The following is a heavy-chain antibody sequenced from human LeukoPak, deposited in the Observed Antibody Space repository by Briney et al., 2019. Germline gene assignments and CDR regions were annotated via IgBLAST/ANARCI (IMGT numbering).Heavy chain of an antibody. CDR2: IYPGDSDT. D-gene: IGHD3-10*01. J-gene: IGHJ4*02. CDR1: GYTFANYW. V-gene: IGHV5-51*01. Sequence: GESLKISCKGSGYTFANYWIAWVRQMPGKGLEWVGLIYPGDSDTRYNSSFEGQVTISVDTSISTAYLQWSSLKASDTAIYYCARQGLGYYGSPYYWGQGTLVTVSS. CDR3: ARQGLGYYGSPYY.